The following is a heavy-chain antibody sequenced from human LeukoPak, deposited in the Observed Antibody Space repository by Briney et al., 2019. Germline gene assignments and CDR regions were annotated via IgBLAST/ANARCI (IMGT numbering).Heavy chain of an antibody. CDR3: ARGILPVGATPNYFDY. CDR2: IITHFGTP. Sequence: ASVKVSCKASGGTFSNVGISWVRQAPGHELEWMGGIITHFGTPDYAQRFQGRVTITADELTGTAYVELSSLRSEDTAVYYCARGILPVGATPNYFDYWGQGTLVTVSS. CDR1: GGTFSNVG. D-gene: IGHD1-26*01. V-gene: IGHV1-69*13. J-gene: IGHJ4*02.